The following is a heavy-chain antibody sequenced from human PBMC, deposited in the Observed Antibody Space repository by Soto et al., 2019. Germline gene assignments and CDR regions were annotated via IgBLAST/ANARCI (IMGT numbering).Heavy chain of an antibody. CDR3: ARGLRYSSSWYWAGDSYYYYGMDV. D-gene: IGHD6-13*01. J-gene: IGHJ6*02. Sequence: TSETLSLTCAVYGGSFSGYYWSWIRQPPGKGLEWIGEINHSGSTNYNPSLKSRVTISVDTSKNQFSLKLSSVTAADTAVYYCARGLRYSSSWYWAGDSYYYYGMDVWGQGTTVTVSS. CDR1: GGSFSGYY. CDR2: INHSGST. V-gene: IGHV4-34*01.